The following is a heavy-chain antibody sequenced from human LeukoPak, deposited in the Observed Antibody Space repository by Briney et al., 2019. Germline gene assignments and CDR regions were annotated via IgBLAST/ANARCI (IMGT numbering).Heavy chain of an antibody. J-gene: IGHJ4*02. D-gene: IGHD3-22*01. V-gene: IGHV4-34*01. CDR1: GGSFSGYY. CDR3: ATEKTYYDSSGNYYGGVFDH. Sequence: SETLSLTCAVYGGSFSGYYWSWIRQPPEKGLEWIGEINHSGSTNYNPSLKSRVTISVDTSKNQFSLKLSSVTAADTAVYYCATEKTYYDSSGNYYGGVFDHWGQGNLATVSS. CDR2: INHSGST.